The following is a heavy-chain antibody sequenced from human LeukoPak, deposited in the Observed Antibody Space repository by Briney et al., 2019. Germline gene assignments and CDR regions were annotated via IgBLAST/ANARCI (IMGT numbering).Heavy chain of an antibody. V-gene: IGHV3-30*18. CDR3: AKDPAAAGTYFDY. D-gene: IGHD6-13*01. J-gene: IGHJ4*02. Sequence: GSLRLSCAASGFTFSSYGMHWVRQAPGKGLEWVAVISYGGSNKYYADSVKGRFTISRDNSKNTLYLQMNSLRAEDTAVYYCAKDPAAAGTYFDYWGQGTLVTVSS. CDR2: ISYGGSNK. CDR1: GFTFSSYG.